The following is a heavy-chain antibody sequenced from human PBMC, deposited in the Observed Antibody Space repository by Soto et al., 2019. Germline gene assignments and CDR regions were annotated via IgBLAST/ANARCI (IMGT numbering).Heavy chain of an antibody. CDR3: ERPYYYYGLDV. CDR1: GGSISSSSYY. J-gene: IGHJ6*02. Sequence: SETLSLTCTVSGGSISSSSYYWGWIRQPPGKGLEWIGSIYYSGSTYYNPSLKSRVTISVDTSKNQFSLKLSSVTAADTAVYYCERPYYYYGLDVWGQGTTVAVSS. V-gene: IGHV4-39*01. D-gene: IGHD3-10*01. CDR2: IYYSGST.